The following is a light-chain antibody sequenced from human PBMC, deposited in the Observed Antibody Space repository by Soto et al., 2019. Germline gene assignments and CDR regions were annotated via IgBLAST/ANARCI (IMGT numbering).Light chain of an antibody. J-gene: IGKJ5*01. V-gene: IGKV3-15*01. CDR2: GAS. CDR1: ESVRSN. Sequence: EIVMTQSPATLSVPPGDRATLSCRASESVRSNLAWYQQKPGQAPRLLIYGASIRAADIPARFSGSGSGKEFTLTISTLQSEDCAVYYFQQYYDWPTITFGQGTRLE. CDR3: QQYYDWPTIT.